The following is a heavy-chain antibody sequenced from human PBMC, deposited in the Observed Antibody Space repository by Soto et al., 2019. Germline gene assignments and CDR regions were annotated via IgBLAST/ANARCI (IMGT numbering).Heavy chain of an antibody. CDR1: GFTFSSYG. CDR3: AKLHYGGYSVDY. CDR2: ISYDGSNK. Sequence: SLRLSCAASGFTFSSYGMHGVRQAPGKGLEWVAVISYDGSNKYYADSVKGRFTISRDNSKNTLYLQMNSLRAEDTAVYYCAKLHYGGYSVDYWGQGTLVTVSS. J-gene: IGHJ4*02. D-gene: IGHD3-22*01. V-gene: IGHV3-30*18.